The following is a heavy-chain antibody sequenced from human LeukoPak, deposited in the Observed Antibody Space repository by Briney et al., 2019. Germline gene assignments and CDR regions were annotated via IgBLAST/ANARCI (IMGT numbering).Heavy chain of an antibody. D-gene: IGHD4-23*01. J-gene: IGHJ6*04. Sequence: GGSLRLSCAASGFTFRDHYMVWVRQAPGKGLEWVGRTRNKANSYTTEYAASVKGRFTISRDHPKNSLYLQMNSLKTEDTAVYYCARYSTVGIYYGMDVWGKGTTVTVSS. CDR1: GFTFRDHY. V-gene: IGHV3-72*01. CDR3: ARYSTVGIYYGMDV. CDR2: TRNKANSYTT.